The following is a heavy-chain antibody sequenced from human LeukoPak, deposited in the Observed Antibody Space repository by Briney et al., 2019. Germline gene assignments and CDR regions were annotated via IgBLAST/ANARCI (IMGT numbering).Heavy chain of an antibody. V-gene: IGHV4-39*02. D-gene: IGHD5-18*01. CDR2: IYYSGST. CDR1: GGSISSSSYY. CDR3: ARDRVKSAGYSYAGY. Sequence: LETLSLTCTVSGGSISSSSYYWGWIRQPPGKGLEWIGSIYYSGSTYYNPSLKSRVTISVDTSKNQFSLKLSSVTAADTAVYYCARDRVKSAGYSYAGYWGQGTLVTVSS. J-gene: IGHJ4*02.